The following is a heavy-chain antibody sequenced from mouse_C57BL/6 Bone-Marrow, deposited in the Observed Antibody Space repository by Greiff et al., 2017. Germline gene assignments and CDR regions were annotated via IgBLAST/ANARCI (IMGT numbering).Heavy chain of an antibody. CDR3: AILQFITPVVREMDY. CDR1: GFTFTDYY. V-gene: IGHV1-36*01. D-gene: IGHD1-1*01. CDR2: VYPYNGGT. J-gene: IGHJ4*01. Sequence: DVQLQESGPVLVKPGPSVKISCKASGFTFTDYYMHWVKQSHGKSLEWIGLVYPYNGGTSYNQKFKGKATLTVDTSSSTAYMELNSLTSEASAVYYRAILQFITPVVREMDYWGQGTSVTVSS.